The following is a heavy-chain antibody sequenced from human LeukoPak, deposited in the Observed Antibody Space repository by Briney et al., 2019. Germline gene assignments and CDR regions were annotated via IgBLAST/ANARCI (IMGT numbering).Heavy chain of an antibody. Sequence: SETLSLTCTVSGGSISSYYWGWIRQPPGKGLQWIGSIFHSGNSYYNPSLKSRVTISVDTSKNQFSLKVNSVTAADTAVYYCASRRRLWFGEYTDYWGQGTLVTVSS. CDR1: GGSISSYY. CDR2: IFHSGNS. D-gene: IGHD3-10*01. CDR3: ASRRRLWFGEYTDY. J-gene: IGHJ4*02. V-gene: IGHV4-39*07.